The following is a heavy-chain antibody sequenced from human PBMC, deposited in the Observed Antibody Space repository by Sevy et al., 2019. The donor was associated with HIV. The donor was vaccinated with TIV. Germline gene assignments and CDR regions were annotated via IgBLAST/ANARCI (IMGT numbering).Heavy chain of an antibody. CDR2: ISSTSSYI. CDR1: GFTFSGYT. Sequence: GGSLRLSCTAAGFTFSGYTMNWVRQAPGKGLEWISSISSTSSYIEYADSVKDRFTISRDNAKNSLYLQMNSLRVEDTAAYYCARARAYYYDNSGYSFDYWGQGTLVTVSS. J-gene: IGHJ4*02. D-gene: IGHD3-22*01. V-gene: IGHV3-21*01. CDR3: ARARAYYYDNSGYSFDY.